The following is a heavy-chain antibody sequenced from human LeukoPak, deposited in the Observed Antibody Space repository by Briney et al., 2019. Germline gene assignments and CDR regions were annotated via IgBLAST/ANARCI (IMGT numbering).Heavy chain of an antibody. CDR1: GYTFTRYG. J-gene: IGHJ4*02. CDR2: ISGYNGNT. D-gene: IGHD6-19*01. CDR3: ARDYGITMAGTGY. Sequence: ASVKVSCTASGYTFTRYGISWVRQAPGQGLEWMGWISGYNGNTNYAQKVQGRVTMTTDTSTSTAYMELRSLRSDDTAVYYCARDYGITMAGTGYWGQGTPVTVSS. V-gene: IGHV1-18*04.